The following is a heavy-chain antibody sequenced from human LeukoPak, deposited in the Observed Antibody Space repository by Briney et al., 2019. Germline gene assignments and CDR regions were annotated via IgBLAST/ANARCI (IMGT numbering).Heavy chain of an antibody. CDR1: GYTFTSYG. D-gene: IGHD2-8*01. CDR2: IIPIFGTA. J-gene: IGHJ4*02. Sequence: SVKVSCKASGYTFTSYGISWVRQAPGQGLEWMGGIIPIFGTANYAQKFQGRVTITADKSTSTAYMELSSLRSEDTAVYYCASPYCTNGVCYYYFDYWGQGTLVTVSS. CDR3: ASPYCTNGVCYYYFDY. V-gene: IGHV1-69*06.